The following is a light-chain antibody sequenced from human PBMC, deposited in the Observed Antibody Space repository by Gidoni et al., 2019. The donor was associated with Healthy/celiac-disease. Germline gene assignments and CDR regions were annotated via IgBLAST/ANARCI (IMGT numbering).Light chain of an antibody. CDR2: DVS. J-gene: IGLJ2*01. V-gene: IGLV2-14*03. Sequence: QSALTQPASVSGSPAQSLTFTCTGTSSDVGGYNFASWYQQHPGKAPNLMIYDVSSRPSGVSKRFAGTKSGNTASLTISGLQAEDEADYYCSSYTSNSTLVFGGGTKLTVL. CDR1: SSDVGGYNF. CDR3: SSYTSNSTLV.